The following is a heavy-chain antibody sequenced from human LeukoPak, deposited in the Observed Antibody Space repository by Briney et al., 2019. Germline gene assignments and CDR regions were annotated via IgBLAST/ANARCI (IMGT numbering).Heavy chain of an antibody. J-gene: IGHJ4*02. CDR1: GGSFSDYY. D-gene: IGHD1-26*01. CDR2: INHCGST. Sequence: PSETLSLTCAVYGGSFSDYYWSWIRQPPGKGLEWIGEINHCGSTNYNPSLKSRVTISVDTSKNQFSLKLSSVTAADTAVFYCASLRERSYYARGFDYWGQGTLVTVSS. V-gene: IGHV4-34*01. CDR3: ASLRERSYYARGFDY.